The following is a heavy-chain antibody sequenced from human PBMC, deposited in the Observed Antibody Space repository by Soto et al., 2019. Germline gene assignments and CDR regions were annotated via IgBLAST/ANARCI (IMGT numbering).Heavy chain of an antibody. Sequence: QVQLVQSGAEVKKPGASVKVSCKASGYTFTSYGISWVRQAPGQGLEWMGWISAYNGNTNSAQKLQGRVTMTTDTSTSTAYMELRSLRSDDTAVYYCTRNYDFWSGGPTKFDYWGQGTLVTVSS. V-gene: IGHV1-18*01. CDR2: ISAYNGNT. J-gene: IGHJ4*02. CDR1: GYTFTSYG. CDR3: TRNYDFWSGGPTKFDY. D-gene: IGHD3-3*01.